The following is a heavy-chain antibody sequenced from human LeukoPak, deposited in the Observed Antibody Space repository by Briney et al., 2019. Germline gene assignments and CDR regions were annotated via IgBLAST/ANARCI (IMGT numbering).Heavy chain of an antibody. CDR1: GFTFSNAW. Sequence: GGSLRLSCAASGFTFSNAWMSWVRQAPGKGLEWVGRIKSKTDGGTTDYAAPVKAISTITRDDSKNTLYLQMNGLKTEDSAVYYCTTGAYDYVWGTASFDYWGQGTLVTVSS. D-gene: IGHD3-16*01. CDR3: TTGAYDYVWGTASFDY. CDR2: IKSKTDGGTT. J-gene: IGHJ4*02. V-gene: IGHV3-15*01.